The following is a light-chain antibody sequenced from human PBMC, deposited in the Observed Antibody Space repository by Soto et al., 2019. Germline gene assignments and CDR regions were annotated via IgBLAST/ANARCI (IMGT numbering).Light chain of an antibody. Sequence: EIVMTQSPATLSVSPGERATLSCRASQSVTDNLAWYHQKPGQAPRLLIYGGSTRATGIPDRFSGSGSGTDFTLTISRLEPEDFAVYYCQQYGNSPITFGQGARLEIK. V-gene: IGKV3-20*01. J-gene: IGKJ5*01. CDR2: GGS. CDR1: QSVTDN. CDR3: QQYGNSPIT.